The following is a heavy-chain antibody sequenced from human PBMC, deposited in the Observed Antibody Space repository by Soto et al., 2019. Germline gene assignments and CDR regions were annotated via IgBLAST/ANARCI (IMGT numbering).Heavy chain of an antibody. J-gene: IGHJ3*02. D-gene: IGHD3-16*02. CDR3: AGLWGVIAKGDAFDI. V-gene: IGHV4-31*03. CDR2: IYYSGST. Sequence: QVQLQESGPGLVKPSQTLSLTCTVSGGSISSGGYYWSWIRQHPGKGLEWIGYIYYSGSTYYNPSLKSRVTLAVDTSKNQFSLKLSSVTAADTAVYYCAGLWGVIAKGDAFDIWGQGTMVTVSS. CDR1: GGSISSGGYY.